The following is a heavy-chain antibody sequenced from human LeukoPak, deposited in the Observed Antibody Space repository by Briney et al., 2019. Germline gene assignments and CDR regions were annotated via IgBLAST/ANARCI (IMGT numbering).Heavy chain of an antibody. J-gene: IGHJ6*03. Sequence: GGSLRLSCAAPGFTFSSYTMKWVRQAPGKGLEWVSYISSSSNTIYYADSVKGRFTISRDNAKNSLYLQMNSLRADDTAVYYCARASGSSSGGWVYYYYMDVWGKGTTVTVSS. CDR3: ARASGSSSGGWVYYYYMDV. CDR1: GFTFSSYT. D-gene: IGHD6-6*01. CDR2: ISSSSNTI. V-gene: IGHV3-48*01.